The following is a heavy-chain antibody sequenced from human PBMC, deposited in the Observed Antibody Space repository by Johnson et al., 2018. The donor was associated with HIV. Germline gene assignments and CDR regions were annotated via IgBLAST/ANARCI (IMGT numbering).Heavy chain of an antibody. J-gene: IGHJ3*01. V-gene: IGHV3-33*05. CDR3: ARVPGSRAGDAFDV. CDR2: ISHDGNKI. D-gene: IGHD1-1*01. CDR1: GFNFRDYG. Sequence: QVQLVESGGGVVQPGGSLRLSCAASGFNFRDYGMHWVRQAPGKGLDWLAVISHDGNKIFYADSVKGRFTISRDNSKNTLYLHMKSLRVEDTALYYCARVPGSRAGDAFDVWGTGTMVTVSS.